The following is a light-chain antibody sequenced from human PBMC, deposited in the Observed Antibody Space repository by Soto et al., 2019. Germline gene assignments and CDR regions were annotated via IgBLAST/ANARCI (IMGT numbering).Light chain of an antibody. CDR2: AAS. V-gene: IGKV1-9*01. CDR1: QGISSY. J-gene: IGKJ5*01. CDR3: QQVNSYPIT. Sequence: DIQLTQSPSFLSASIGDRVTITCRASQGISSYLAWYQQKPGKAPQLLIYAASTLESGVPSRLSGSGSGTEFTLTISSLQPEDFATYYCQQVNSYPITFGQGTRLEIK.